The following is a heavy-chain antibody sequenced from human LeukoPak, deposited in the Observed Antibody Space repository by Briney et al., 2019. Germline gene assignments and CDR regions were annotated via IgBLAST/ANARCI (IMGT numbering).Heavy chain of an antibody. V-gene: IGHV4-59*12. Sequence: PSETLSLTCTVSGGSISSYYWSWIRQPPGKGLEWIGYIYYSGSTNYNPSLKSRVTISVDTSKNQFSLKLSSATAADTAVYYCARDNWNDEGWFDPWGQGTLVTVSS. CDR1: GGSISSYY. J-gene: IGHJ5*02. CDR3: ARDNWNDEGWFDP. D-gene: IGHD1-20*01. CDR2: IYYSGST.